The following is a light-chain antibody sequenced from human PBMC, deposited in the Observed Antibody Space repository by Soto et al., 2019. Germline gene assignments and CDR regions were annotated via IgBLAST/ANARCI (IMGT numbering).Light chain of an antibody. CDR3: SSYTSGTTRYV. CDR2: DVS. V-gene: IGLV2-14*03. J-gene: IGLJ1*01. Sequence: QSALTQPASVSGSPGQSVTISCTGTSSDVGGYNYVSWYQQNAGKAPRLTIYDVSNRPSGVSDRSSGSKSGNTASLTISGLQAEDEADYYCSSYTSGTTRYVFGTGTKLTVL. CDR1: SSDVGGYNY.